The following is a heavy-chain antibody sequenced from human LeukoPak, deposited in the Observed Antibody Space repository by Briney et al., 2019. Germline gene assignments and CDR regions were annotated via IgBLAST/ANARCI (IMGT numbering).Heavy chain of an antibody. V-gene: IGHV4-61*02. CDR3: AVWSNYYTSAFDI. CDR2: IYSSGST. Sequence: MPSETLSLTCTVSGGSISSGSDYWSWIRQPAGKGLEWIGRIYSSGSTDYNPSLKSRVTISMDTSKNQFSLKLSSVTAADTAVYYCAVWSNYYTSAFDIWGQGTMVTVSS. D-gene: IGHD3-3*01. CDR1: GGSISSGSDY. J-gene: IGHJ3*02.